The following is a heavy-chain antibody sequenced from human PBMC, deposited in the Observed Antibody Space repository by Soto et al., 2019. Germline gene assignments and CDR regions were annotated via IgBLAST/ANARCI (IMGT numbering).Heavy chain of an antibody. J-gene: IGHJ4*01. D-gene: IGHD3-22*01. CDR1: GYPFRTYC. CDR3: AKGLYNDRRGPANLDYYEY. CDR2: ITAYNGDT. V-gene: IGHV1-18*04. Sequence: ASVNVSCKASGYPFRTYCINWVRQAPGQWLELMGWITAYNGDTKYEENFQGRVSITTDTYTSTAYMELRSLRSDDTAVYYCAKGLYNDRRGPANLDYYEYWGPGTLDTVSS.